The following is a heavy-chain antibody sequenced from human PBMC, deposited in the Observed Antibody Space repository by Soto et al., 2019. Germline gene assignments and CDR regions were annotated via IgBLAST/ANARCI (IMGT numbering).Heavy chain of an antibody. J-gene: IGHJ4*02. CDR1: GYTFKDYF. CDR2: INSTTGVT. Sequence: ASVKVSCKASGYTFKDYFLHWVRQAPGQGLEWMGWINSTTGVTNYAGKFQGRVTMTTETPISTAYTELSRLTSDDTAVYHCARQHVVNGNHRFDSWGQGTLVTVSS. V-gene: IGHV1-2*02. D-gene: IGHD2-15*01. CDR3: ARQHVVNGNHRFDS.